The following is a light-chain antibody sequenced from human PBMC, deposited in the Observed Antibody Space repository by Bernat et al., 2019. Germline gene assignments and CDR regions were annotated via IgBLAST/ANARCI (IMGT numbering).Light chain of an antibody. Sequence: QSALTQPASVSGSPGQSITIPCTGTSSDVGAYNYVSWYQQHPGKAPKLMIYDVSNRPSGVSNRFSGSKSGNTASLTISGLQAEDKADYYCSSYTSSSTYVFGTGTKVTVL. CDR2: DVS. J-gene: IGLJ1*01. V-gene: IGLV2-14*01. CDR1: SSDVGAYNY. CDR3: SSYTSSSTYV.